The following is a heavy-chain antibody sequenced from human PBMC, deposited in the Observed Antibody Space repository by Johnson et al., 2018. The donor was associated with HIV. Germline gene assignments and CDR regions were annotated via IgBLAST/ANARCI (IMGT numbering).Heavy chain of an antibody. CDR3: AKVVRELGMSRPTNDAFDI. V-gene: IGHV3-30*18. Sequence: QVQLVESGGGLVQPGGSLRLSCTASGFTVSKNYMSWVRQAPGKGLEWVAVISYDGSNKYYADSVKGRFTISRDNSKNTLYLQMNSLRAEDTAVYYCAKVVRELGMSRPTNDAFDIWGQGTMVTVSS. CDR2: ISYDGSNK. CDR1: GFTVSKNY. J-gene: IGHJ3*02. D-gene: IGHD7-27*01.